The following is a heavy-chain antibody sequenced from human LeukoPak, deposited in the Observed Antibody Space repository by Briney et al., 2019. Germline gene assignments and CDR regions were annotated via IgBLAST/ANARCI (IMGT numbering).Heavy chain of an antibody. Sequence: PGGSLRLSCAASGFTFSSYAMSWVRQAPGKGLEWVSAISGSGGSTYYADSVKGRFTISRDNSENTLYLQMNSLRAEDTAVYYCARVLSGGLRIYGLDYWGQGTLVTVSS. CDR1: GFTFSSYA. V-gene: IGHV3-23*01. CDR3: ARVLSGGLRIYGLDY. CDR2: ISGSGGST. J-gene: IGHJ4*02. D-gene: IGHD3-10*01.